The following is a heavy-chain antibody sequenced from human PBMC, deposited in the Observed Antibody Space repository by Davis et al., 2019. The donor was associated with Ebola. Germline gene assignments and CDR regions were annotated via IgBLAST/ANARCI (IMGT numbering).Heavy chain of an antibody. D-gene: IGHD2-15*01. Sequence: GESLKISCAASGFTFSSYGMHWVRQAPGKGLEWVAFIRYDGSNKYYADSVKGRFTISRDNSKNTLYLQMNSLRAEDTAVYYCARVRVAKRYWYFDLWGRGTLVTVSS. CDR3: ARVRVAKRYWYFDL. V-gene: IGHV3-30*02. CDR1: GFTFSSYG. J-gene: IGHJ2*01. CDR2: IRYDGSNK.